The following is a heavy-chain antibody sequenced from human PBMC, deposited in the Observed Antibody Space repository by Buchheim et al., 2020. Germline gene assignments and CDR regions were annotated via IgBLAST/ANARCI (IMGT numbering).Heavy chain of an antibody. CDR2: IYSGGST. V-gene: IGHV3-53*04. CDR3: ARTGYDFWSGYPASFDY. D-gene: IGHD3-3*01. Sequence: EVQLVESGGGLVQPGGSLRLSCAASGFTVSSNYMSWVRQAPGKGLEWVSVIYSGGSTYYADSVKGRFTISRHNSKNTLYLQMNSLRAEDTAVYYCARTGYDFWSGYPASFDYWGQGTL. CDR1: GFTVSSNY. J-gene: IGHJ4*02.